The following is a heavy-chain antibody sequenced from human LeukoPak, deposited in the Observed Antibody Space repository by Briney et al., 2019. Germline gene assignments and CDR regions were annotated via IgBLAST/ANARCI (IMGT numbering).Heavy chain of an antibody. J-gene: IGHJ4*02. Sequence: ASVKVSCKASGYTFTGYYMHWVRQAPGQGLEWMGWINPNSGGTSYAQKFQGRVTMTRDTSISTAYMEMSRLRSDDTAVYYCARASRVLRYFHWSYPDYWGQGTLVTVSS. D-gene: IGHD3-9*01. CDR3: ARASRVLRYFHWSYPDY. CDR1: GYTFTGYY. V-gene: IGHV1-2*02. CDR2: INPNSGGT.